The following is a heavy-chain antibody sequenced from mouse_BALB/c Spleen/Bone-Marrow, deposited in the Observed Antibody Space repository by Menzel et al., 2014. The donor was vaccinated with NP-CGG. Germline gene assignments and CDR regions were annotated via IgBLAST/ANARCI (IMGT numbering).Heavy chain of an antibody. CDR2: IHPSNGRT. Sequence: VQLQQSGTELVKPGASVKLSCKASGYTFTSYWTHWVKQGPGQGLEWIGEIHPSNGRTNYGEKLKTKATLTVDKSSSTAHMQLSSLTSEDSAVYYCARGTARAMMDYWGQGTSVTVSS. CDR3: ARGTARAMMDY. J-gene: IGHJ4*01. D-gene: IGHD3-2*01. CDR1: GYTFTSYW. V-gene: IGHV1S81*02.